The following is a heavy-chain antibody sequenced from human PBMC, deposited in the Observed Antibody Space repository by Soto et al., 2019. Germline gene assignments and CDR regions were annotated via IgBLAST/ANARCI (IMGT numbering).Heavy chain of an antibody. V-gene: IGHV4-59*12. CDR1: GGSLSSYY. Sequence: PSETLSLTCVVAGGSLSSYYWSWIRQPPGKGLEWIGYIYYSGSTNYNPSLKSRVTISVDTSKNQFSLKLSSVTAADTAVYYCARVSGSYYYGMDVWGQGTTVTVSS. D-gene: IGHD1-26*01. J-gene: IGHJ6*02. CDR2: IYYSGST. CDR3: ARVSGSYYYGMDV.